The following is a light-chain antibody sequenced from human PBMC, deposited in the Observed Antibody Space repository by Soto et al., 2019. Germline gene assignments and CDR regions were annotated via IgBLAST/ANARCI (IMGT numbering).Light chain of an antibody. CDR1: QSVSSK. V-gene: IGKV3-20*01. Sequence: EIVLAQSPATLSVSPGERATLSCRASQSVSSKLAWYQQKPGQAPRLLIYDASNRATGIPARFSGSGSGTDFTLTISRLEPEDFVVFYCYQYGSTPPTFGQGTKVDIK. CDR2: DAS. J-gene: IGKJ1*01. CDR3: YQYGSTPPT.